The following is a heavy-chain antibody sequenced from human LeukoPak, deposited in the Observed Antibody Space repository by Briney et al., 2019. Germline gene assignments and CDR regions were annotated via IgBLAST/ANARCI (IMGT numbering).Heavy chain of an antibody. CDR2: IYYSGST. CDR1: GGSISSGGYY. Sequence: SETLSLTCTVSGGSISSGGYYWSWIRQHPGKGLEWIGYIYYSGSTYYNPSLKSRVTISVDTSKNQFSLKLSSVTAADTAVYYCAREGPLGYCSSTSCYRYYYYGMDVWGQGTTVTVSS. D-gene: IGHD2-2*01. CDR3: AREGPLGYCSSTSCYRYYYYGMDV. J-gene: IGHJ6*02. V-gene: IGHV4-31*03.